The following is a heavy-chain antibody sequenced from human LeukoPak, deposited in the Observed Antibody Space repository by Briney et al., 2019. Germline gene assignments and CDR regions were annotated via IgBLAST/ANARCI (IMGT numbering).Heavy chain of an antibody. V-gene: IGHV1-18*01. CDR3: ARGFPPRRNYDSSGYYSYYFDY. Sequence: ASVKVSCKASGYTFSNYGISWVRQAPGQGLEWMGWISAYNGYTIYTQKLQDRVTMTTDTSTSTAYMELRSLRSDDTAVYYCARGFPPRRNYDSSGYYSYYFDYWGQGTLVTVSS. D-gene: IGHD3-22*01. CDR1: GYTFSNYG. CDR2: ISAYNGYT. J-gene: IGHJ4*02.